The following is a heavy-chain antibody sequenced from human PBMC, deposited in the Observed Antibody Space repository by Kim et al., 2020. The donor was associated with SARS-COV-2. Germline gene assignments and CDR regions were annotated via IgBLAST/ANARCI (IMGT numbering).Heavy chain of an antibody. V-gene: IGHV4-39*01. CDR3: ARLAGANYYYGMDV. D-gene: IGHD3-10*01. J-gene: IGHJ6*02. Sequence: PSLKRPVTISVDTSKNQFSLKLSSVTAADTAVYYCARLAGANYYYGMDVWGQGTTVTVSS.